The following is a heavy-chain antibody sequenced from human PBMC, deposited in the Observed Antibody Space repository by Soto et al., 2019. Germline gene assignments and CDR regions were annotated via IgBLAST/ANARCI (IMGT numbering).Heavy chain of an antibody. V-gene: IGHV1-69*06. CDR1: GGTFSSYA. CDR2: IIPIFGTA. Sequence: QVQLVQSGAEVKKPGSSVKVSCKASGGTFSSYAISWVRQAPGQGLEGMGGIIPIFGTANYAQKFQGRVTITADKSTSTAYMVLSSLRSEDTAVYYCARVGGLVGATVPFSYWGQGTLVTVSS. D-gene: IGHD1-26*01. J-gene: IGHJ4*02. CDR3: ARVGGLVGATVPFSY.